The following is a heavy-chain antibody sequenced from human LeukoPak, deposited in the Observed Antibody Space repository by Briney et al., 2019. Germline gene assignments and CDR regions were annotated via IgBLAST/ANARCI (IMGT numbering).Heavy chain of an antibody. CDR2: ISWNSGSI. CDR1: GFTFDDYA. V-gene: IGHV3-9*01. J-gene: IGHJ4*02. D-gene: IGHD6-13*01. CDR3: ATTLNIATPGHL. Sequence: PGRSLRLSCAASGFTFDDYAMHWVRQAPGKGLEWVSGISWNSGSIGYADSVKGRFTISRDNAKNSVYLQMSSLRAEDTGVYYCATTLNIATPGHLWGQGALVTVSS.